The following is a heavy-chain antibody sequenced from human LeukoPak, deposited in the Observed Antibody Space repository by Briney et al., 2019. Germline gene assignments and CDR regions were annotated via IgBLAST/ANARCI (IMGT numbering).Heavy chain of an antibody. CDR2: INHSGST. CDR1: GGPFRGYY. Sequence: SETLSLTCAVYGGPFRGYYWSWIRQPPGKGLEWFGEINHSGSTNYNPSLKSRVTISVDTSKNQFSLKLSSVTAADTAVYYCARGTMISMLVRPFDIWGQGTMVTVS. CDR3: ARGTMISMLVRPFDI. D-gene: IGHD2-8*01. J-gene: IGHJ3*02. V-gene: IGHV4-34*01.